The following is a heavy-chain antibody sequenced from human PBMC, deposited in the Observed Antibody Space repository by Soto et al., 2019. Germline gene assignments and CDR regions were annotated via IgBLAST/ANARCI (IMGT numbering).Heavy chain of an antibody. Sequence: SETLSLTCTVSGGSISSYYWSWIRQPPGKGLEWIGYIYYSGSTNYNPSLKSRVTISVDTSKNQFSLKLSSVTAADTAVYYCARVSPHSYGYGGLGYYYYYGMDVWGQGTTVTVSS. V-gene: IGHV4-59*01. CDR2: IYYSGST. D-gene: IGHD5-18*01. J-gene: IGHJ6*02. CDR1: GGSISSYY. CDR3: ARVSPHSYGYGGLGYYYYYGMDV.